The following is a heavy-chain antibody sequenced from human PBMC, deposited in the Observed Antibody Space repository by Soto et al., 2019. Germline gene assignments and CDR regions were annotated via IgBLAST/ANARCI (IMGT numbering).Heavy chain of an antibody. CDR3: ARDLGTVTTPDAFDI. CDR2: IYYSGGT. J-gene: IGHJ3*02. D-gene: IGHD4-17*01. CDR1: GGSISSGGYY. V-gene: IGHV4-31*03. Sequence: QVQLQESGPGLVKPSQTLSLTCTVSGGSISSGGYYWSWIRQHPGKGLEWIGYIYYSGGTYYNPSLKNRVTISVDTYKNQFSLKLSSVTAADTAVYYCARDLGTVTTPDAFDIWGQGTMVTVSS.